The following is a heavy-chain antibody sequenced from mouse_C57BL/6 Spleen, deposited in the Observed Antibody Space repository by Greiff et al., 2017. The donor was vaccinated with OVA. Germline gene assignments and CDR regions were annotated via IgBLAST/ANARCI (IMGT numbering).Heavy chain of an antibody. D-gene: IGHD1-1*01. J-gene: IGHJ2*01. Sequence: VQLQQSDAELVKPGASVKISCKVSGYTFTDHTIHCMKQRPEQSLEWIGDIYPRDGSTKYNEKFKGKATLTADKSSSTAYMQLNSLTSEDSAVYFCARGDHYYGSAFDYWGQGTTLTVSS. CDR1: GYTFTDHT. V-gene: IGHV1-78*01. CDR2: IYPRDGST. CDR3: ARGDHYYGSAFDY.